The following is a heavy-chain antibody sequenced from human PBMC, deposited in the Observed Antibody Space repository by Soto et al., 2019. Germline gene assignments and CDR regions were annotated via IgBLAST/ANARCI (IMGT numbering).Heavy chain of an antibody. CDR1: GYTFTSYG. V-gene: IGHV1-18*01. CDR2: ISAYNGNT. CDR3: ARNCRDKRDYYSIYNWFDP. D-gene: IGHD4-4*01. Sequence: ASVKVSCKASGYTFTSYGISWVRQAPGQGLEWMGWISAYNGNTNYAQKLQGRVTMTTDTSTSTAYMELRSLRSDDTAVYYCARNCRDKRDYYSIYNWFDPWGQGTLVTVSS. J-gene: IGHJ5*02.